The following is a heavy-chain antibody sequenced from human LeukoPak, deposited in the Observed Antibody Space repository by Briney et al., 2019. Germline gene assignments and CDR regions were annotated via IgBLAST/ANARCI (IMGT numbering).Heavy chain of an antibody. D-gene: IGHD3-9*01. CDR2: IKGDGSHT. V-gene: IGHV3-74*01. Sequence: GGSLRLSCAASGFTFSIYWMHWVRQAPGKGLVWVSRIKGDGSHTIYADSVKGRFTISRDNAKNTLYLQMNSLRAEDTAVYYCARKPYDILTGYYPFDYWGQGTLVTVSS. J-gene: IGHJ4*02. CDR1: GFTFSIYW. CDR3: ARKPYDILTGYYPFDY.